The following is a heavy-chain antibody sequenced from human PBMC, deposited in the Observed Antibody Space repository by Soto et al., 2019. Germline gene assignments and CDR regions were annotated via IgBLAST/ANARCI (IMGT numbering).Heavy chain of an antibody. CDR1: GGSFSGYY. V-gene: IGHV4-34*01. J-gene: IGHJ4*02. D-gene: IGHD2-15*01. CDR3: ATDRYCSGGSCYEDGFDY. Sequence: SETLSLTCAVYGGSFSGYYWSWIRQPPGKGLEWIGEINHSGSTNYNPSLKSRVTISVDTSKNQFSLKLSSVTAADTAVFYCATDRYCSGGSCYEDGFDYWGQGTLVTVS. CDR2: INHSGST.